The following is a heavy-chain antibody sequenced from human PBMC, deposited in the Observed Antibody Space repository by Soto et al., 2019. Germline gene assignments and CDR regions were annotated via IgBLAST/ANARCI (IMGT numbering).Heavy chain of an antibody. D-gene: IGHD2-21*02. CDR2: IYYSGST. V-gene: IGHV4-39*01. CDR3: ARLSGGRFIVVVTPDY. J-gene: IGHJ4*02. Sequence: QLQLQESGPGLVKPSETLSLTCTVSGGSISSSSYYWGWIRQPPGKGLEWIGSIYYSGSTYYNPSLKGRVTISVDTSKNQFSLKLSSVTAADTAVYYCARLSGGRFIVVVTPDYWGQGTLVTVSS. CDR1: GGSISSSSYY.